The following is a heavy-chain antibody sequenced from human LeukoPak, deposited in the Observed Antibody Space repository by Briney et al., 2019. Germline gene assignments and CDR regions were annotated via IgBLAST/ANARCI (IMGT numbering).Heavy chain of an antibody. Sequence: GGSLRLSCAASGFTFDDYAMHWVRQAPGKGLEWVSGISWNSGSIGYADSVKGRFTISRDNAKNSLYLQMNSLRAEDTALYYCAKVGYGDHYFDYWGQGTLVTVSS. CDR2: ISWNSGSI. CDR1: GFTFDDYA. D-gene: IGHD4-17*01. V-gene: IGHV3-9*01. J-gene: IGHJ4*02. CDR3: AKVGYGDHYFDY.